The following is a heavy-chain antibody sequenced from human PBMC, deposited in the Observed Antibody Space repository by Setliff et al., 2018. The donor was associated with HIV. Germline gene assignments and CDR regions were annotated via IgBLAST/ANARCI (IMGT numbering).Heavy chain of an antibody. CDR2: IDHSGST. V-gene: IGHV4-34*01. Sequence: SETLSLTCAVYDGSFSGYYWSWIRQPPGKGLEWIGEIDHSGSTNYNPSLKSRVTISVDKSKNQFSLRLSSVTAADTAVYYCARLPRQLLKGAAAYFDYWGQGTLVTVSS. D-gene: IGHD5-18*01. CDR1: DGSFSGYY. J-gene: IGHJ4*02. CDR3: ARLPRQLLKGAAAYFDY.